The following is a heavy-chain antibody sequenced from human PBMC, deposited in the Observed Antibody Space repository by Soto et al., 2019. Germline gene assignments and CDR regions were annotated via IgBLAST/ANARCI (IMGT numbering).Heavy chain of an antibody. V-gene: IGHV1-18*01. CDR3: ARDTLYYGSGSYYHYFDY. D-gene: IGHD3-10*01. CDR2: ISAYNGNT. J-gene: IGHJ4*02. Sequence: QVKLVQSGAEVKKPGASVKVSCKASGYTFTSYGISWVRQAPGQGLEWMGWISAYNGNTNYAQKLQGRVTMTTDTSTSTAYMELRSLRSDDTAVYYCARDTLYYGSGSYYHYFDYWGQGTLVTVSS. CDR1: GYTFTSYG.